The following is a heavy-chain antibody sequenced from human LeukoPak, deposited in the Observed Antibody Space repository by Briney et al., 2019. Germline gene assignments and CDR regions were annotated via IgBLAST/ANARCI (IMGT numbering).Heavy chain of an antibody. Sequence: GGSLRLSCAASGFTFSDYCMSWIRQAPGKGLEWVSYISSSGSTIYYADPVKGRFTISRDNAKNSLYLQMNSLRAEDTAVYYCARGYSYGKPIDYWGQGTLVTVSS. CDR1: GFTFSDYC. V-gene: IGHV3-11*01. CDR2: ISSSGSTI. J-gene: IGHJ4*02. CDR3: ARGYSYGKPIDY. D-gene: IGHD5-18*01.